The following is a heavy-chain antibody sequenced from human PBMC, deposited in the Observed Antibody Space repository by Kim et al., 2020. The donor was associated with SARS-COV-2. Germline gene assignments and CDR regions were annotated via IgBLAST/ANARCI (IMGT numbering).Heavy chain of an antibody. CDR2: IDGDTGST. J-gene: IGHJ4*02. CDR1: GFSLRTSA. Sequence: GSLRLSCAASGFSLRTSAITWVRQAPGEGLEWVSRIDGDTGSTFYADFVKGRFTISRDLSKKTVYLQMSSLGAEDTAKYYCAKASANAWLDFWGQGTLV. D-gene: IGHD1-1*01. V-gene: IGHV3-23*01. CDR3: AKASANAWLDF.